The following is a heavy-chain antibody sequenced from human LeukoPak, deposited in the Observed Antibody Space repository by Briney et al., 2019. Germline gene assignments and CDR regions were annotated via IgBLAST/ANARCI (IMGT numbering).Heavy chain of an antibody. CDR3: AKCGYPENYDILTGYYTALYYFDY. CDR2: ISGSGGST. J-gene: IGHJ4*02. D-gene: IGHD3-9*01. V-gene: IGHV3-23*01. Sequence: PGGSLRLSCAASGFTFSSYAMSWVRQAPGKGLEWVSAISGSGGSTYYADSVKGRFTISRDNSKNTLYLQMNSLRAEDTAVYYCAKCGYPENYDILTGYYTALYYFDYWGQGTLVTVSS. CDR1: GFTFSSYA.